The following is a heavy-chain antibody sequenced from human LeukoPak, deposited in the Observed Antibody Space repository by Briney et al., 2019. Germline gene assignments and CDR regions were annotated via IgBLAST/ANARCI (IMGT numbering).Heavy chain of an antibody. CDR1: GYTFTSYD. J-gene: IGHJ4*02. V-gene: IGHV1-8*03. D-gene: IGHD3-22*01. CDR3: ARGAYDSSGYPRFNYFDY. Sequence: ASVKVSCKASGYTFTSYDINWVRQATGQGLEWMGWMNPNSGNTGYAQKFQGRVTITRNTSISTAYMELSSLRSEDTAVYYCARGAYDSSGYPRFNYFDYWGQGTLVTVSS. CDR2: MNPNSGNT.